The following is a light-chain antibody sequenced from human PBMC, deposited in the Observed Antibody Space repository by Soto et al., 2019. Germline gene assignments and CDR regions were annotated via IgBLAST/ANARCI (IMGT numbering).Light chain of an antibody. CDR2: DAS. CDR3: QQRSNWLMYT. CDR1: QSVSSY. Sequence: EIVLTQSPATLSLSPGERATLSCRASQSVSSYLAWYQQKPGQAPRLLIYDASNRATGIPSRFSGSRSATDFTLTINILEPEDFAVYYCQQRSNWLMYTFGQGTKLEIK. V-gene: IGKV3-11*01. J-gene: IGKJ2*01.